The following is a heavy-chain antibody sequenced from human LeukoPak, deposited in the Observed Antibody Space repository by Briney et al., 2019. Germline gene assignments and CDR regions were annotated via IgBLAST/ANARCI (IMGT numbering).Heavy chain of an antibody. J-gene: IGHJ4*02. Sequence: PSETLSLTCTVSGASISSYYWGWIRQPPGKGLEWIGSIYHSGSTYYNPSLKSRVTISVDTSKNQFSLKLSSVTAADTAVYYCARGVARSSKFHFSYYFDYWGQGTLVTVSS. V-gene: IGHV4-39*07. CDR2: IYHSGST. CDR3: ARGVARSSKFHFSYYFDY. D-gene: IGHD6-6*01. CDR1: GASISSYY.